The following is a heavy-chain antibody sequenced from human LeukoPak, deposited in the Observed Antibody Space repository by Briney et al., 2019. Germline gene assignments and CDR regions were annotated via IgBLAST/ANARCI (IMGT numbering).Heavy chain of an antibody. V-gene: IGHV1-8*02. Sequence: VASVKVSCKASGGTFSSYAISWVRQAPGQGLEWMGWMNPNSGNTGYAQKFQGRVTMTRNTSISTAYMELSSLRSEDTAVYYCARGLGYYGSGSYYRALGYWGQGTLVTVSS. D-gene: IGHD3-10*01. CDR2: MNPNSGNT. CDR1: GGTFSSYA. J-gene: IGHJ4*02. CDR3: ARGLGYYGSGSYYRALGY.